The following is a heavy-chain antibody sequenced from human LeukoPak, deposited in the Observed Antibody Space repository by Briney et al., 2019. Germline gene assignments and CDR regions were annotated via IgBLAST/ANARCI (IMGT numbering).Heavy chain of an antibody. J-gene: IGHJ4*02. CDR3: ASRSMVRGVLDY. CDR1: GGSISSSSYY. Sequence: PSETLSLTCTVSGGSISSSSYYWGWIRQPPGKGLEWIGSIYYSGSTYYNPSLKSRVTISVDTSKNPFSLKLSSVTAADTAVYYCASRSMVRGVLDYWGQGTLVTVSS. CDR2: IYYSGST. V-gene: IGHV4-39*01. D-gene: IGHD3-10*01.